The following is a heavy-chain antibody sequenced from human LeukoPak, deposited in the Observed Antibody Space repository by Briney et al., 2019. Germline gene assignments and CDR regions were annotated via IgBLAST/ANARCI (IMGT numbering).Heavy chain of an antibody. D-gene: IGHD2-2*02. J-gene: IGHJ5*02. CDR3: ARGLIGYQLIYSGRFDL. V-gene: IGHV3-30*03. CDR1: GFTFSSYG. CDR2: ISYDGSNK. Sequence: GGSLRLSCAASGFTFSSYGMHWVRQAPGKGLEWVAVISYDGSNKYYADSVKGRFTISRDNSKNTLYQQMNSLRAEDTAVYYCARGLIGYQLIYSGRFDLWGQGTLVTVSS.